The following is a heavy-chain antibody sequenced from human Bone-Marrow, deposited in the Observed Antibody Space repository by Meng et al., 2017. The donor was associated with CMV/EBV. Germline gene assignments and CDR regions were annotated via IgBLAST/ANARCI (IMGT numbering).Heavy chain of an antibody. Sequence: QVQLVQSGAEVKKRGASVKVSCKASGYTFTGYYMHWVRQAPGQGLEWMGWINPNSGGTNYAQKFQGRVTMTRDTSISTAYMELSRLRSDDTAVYYCARVVVATSINNWFDPWGQETLVTVSS. D-gene: IGHD5-12*01. CDR2: INPNSGGT. J-gene: IGHJ5*02. V-gene: IGHV1-2*02. CDR3: ARVVVATSINNWFDP. CDR1: GYTFTGYY.